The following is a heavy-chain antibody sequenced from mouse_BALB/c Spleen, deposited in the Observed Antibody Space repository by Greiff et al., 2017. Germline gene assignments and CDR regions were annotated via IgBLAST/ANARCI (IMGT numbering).Heavy chain of an antibody. CDR3: ARRQLGLRGAMDY. V-gene: IGHV5-9-4*01. J-gene: IGHJ4*01. CDR2: ISSGGSYT. CDR1: GFTFSSYA. D-gene: IGHD3-2*01. Sequence: EVKVVESGGGLVKPGGSLKLSCAASGFTFSSYAMSWVRQSPEKRLEWVAEISSGGSYTYYPDTVTGRFTISRDNAKNTLYLEMSSLRSEDTAMYYCARRQLGLRGAMDYWGQGTSVTVSS.